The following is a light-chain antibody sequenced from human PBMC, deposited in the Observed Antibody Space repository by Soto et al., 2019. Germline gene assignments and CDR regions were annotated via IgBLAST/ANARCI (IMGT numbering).Light chain of an antibody. Sequence: DILMTKVQASLAVSLGARATMSCKSSQSVLYSSNNKNYLAWYQQKPGQPPKLLIYWASTRESGVPDRFSGSGSGTDFTLTISSLQAEDVAVYYCQQYYSTPRTFGHGTKVDIK. CDR1: QSVLYSSNNKNY. V-gene: IGKV4-1*01. J-gene: IGKJ1*01. CDR3: QQYYSTPRT. CDR2: WAS.